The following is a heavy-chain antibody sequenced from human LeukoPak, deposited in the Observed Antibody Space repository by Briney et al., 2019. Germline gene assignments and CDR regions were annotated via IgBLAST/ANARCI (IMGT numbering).Heavy chain of an antibody. CDR1: GFTFSSYV. Sequence: PGGSLRLSCAASGFTFSSYVMHWVRQAPGKGLEWVAVISYDERNEYYADSVKGRFTISRDNAKNSLYLQMNSLRAEDTAVYYCARGNQWFDPWGQGTLVTVSS. J-gene: IGHJ5*02. V-gene: IGHV3-30*04. CDR3: ARGNQWFDP. D-gene: IGHD1-14*01. CDR2: ISYDERNE.